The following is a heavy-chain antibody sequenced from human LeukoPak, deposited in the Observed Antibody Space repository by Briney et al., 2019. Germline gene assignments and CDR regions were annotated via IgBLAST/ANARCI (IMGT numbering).Heavy chain of an antibody. J-gene: IGHJ4*02. V-gene: IGHV4-34*01. CDR1: GGSFSGYY. Sequence: SETLSLTCAVYGGSFSGYYWSWIRQPPGKGLEWIGEINHSGSTNYNPSLKSRITLSADTSKNQFSLRLSSVTAADTAVYYCATIKRGNIYGYFDFWGQGILVTVSS. D-gene: IGHD5-18*01. CDR2: INHSGST. CDR3: ATIKRGNIYGYFDF.